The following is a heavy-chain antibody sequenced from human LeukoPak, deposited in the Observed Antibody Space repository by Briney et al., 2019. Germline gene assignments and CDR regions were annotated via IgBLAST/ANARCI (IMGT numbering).Heavy chain of an antibody. CDR3: ARSRGDSSGWGYFDL. CDR1: GGSISSSNW. J-gene: IGHJ2*01. V-gene: IGHV4-4*02. Sequence: SETLSLTCAVSGGSISSSNWWSWVRQPPGKGLEWIGEIYHSGSTNYNPSLKSRVTISVDKSKNRFSLKLSSVTAADTAVYYCARSRGDSSGWGYFDLWGRGTLVTVSS. D-gene: IGHD6-19*01. CDR2: IYHSGST.